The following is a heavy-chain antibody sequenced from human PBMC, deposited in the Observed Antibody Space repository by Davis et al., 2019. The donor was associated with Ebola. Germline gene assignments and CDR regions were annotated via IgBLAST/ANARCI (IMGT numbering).Heavy chain of an antibody. CDR1: GYTFTSYA. V-gene: IGHV1-3*01. D-gene: IGHD3-22*01. J-gene: IGHJ4*02. CDR3: ARGDNYYDIWGFDY. CDR2: INAGNGNT. Sequence: ASVKVSCKASGYTFTSYAMHWVRQAPGQRLEWMGWINAGNGNTKYSQKFQGRVTITRDTSASTAYMELSSLRSEDTAVYYCARGDNYYDIWGFDYWGQGTLVTVSS.